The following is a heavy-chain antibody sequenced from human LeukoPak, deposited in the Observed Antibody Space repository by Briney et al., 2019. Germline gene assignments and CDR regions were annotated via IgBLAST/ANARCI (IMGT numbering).Heavy chain of an antibody. CDR2: IQNDGVST. Sequence: GGSLRLSCAASGFTFSYHWMHWVRQVPRKGLVWVSRIQNDGVSTTYADSVKGRFTISRDNAKDTLYLQMISLRDEDTAIYYCAKGAEYFYDSSGLIDFWGQGTLVTVSS. D-gene: IGHD3-22*01. CDR1: GFTFSYHW. J-gene: IGHJ4*02. V-gene: IGHV3-74*01. CDR3: AKGAEYFYDSSGLIDF.